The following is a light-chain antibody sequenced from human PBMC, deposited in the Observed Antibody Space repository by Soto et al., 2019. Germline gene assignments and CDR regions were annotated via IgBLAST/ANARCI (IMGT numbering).Light chain of an antibody. V-gene: IGLV1-40*01. CDR3: QSYDSSLSGSVV. Sequence: QSVLTQPPSVSGAPGQRVTISCTGSSSNIGAGYDVHWYQQLPGTAPKVLIYGNSNRPSGVPDRFSGSKSGTSASLAITELQAEDEADYYCQSYDSSLSGSVVFGGETKLTVL. J-gene: IGLJ2*01. CDR2: GNS. CDR1: SSNIGAGYD.